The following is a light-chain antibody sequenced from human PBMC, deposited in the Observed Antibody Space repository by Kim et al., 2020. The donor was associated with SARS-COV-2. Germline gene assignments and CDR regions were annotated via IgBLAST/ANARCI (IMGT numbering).Light chain of an antibody. V-gene: IGLV3-25*03. CDR2: DDT. Sequence: PRQTARITCSGDALTKQYAYWFQSKPAQAPVVVIYDDTERPTGLPERFSGSTSGTTFTLTISGVKAEDVADYYCQTADSSDTFWVFGGGTQLTIL. CDR1: ALTKQY. CDR3: QTADSSDTFWV. J-gene: IGLJ3*02.